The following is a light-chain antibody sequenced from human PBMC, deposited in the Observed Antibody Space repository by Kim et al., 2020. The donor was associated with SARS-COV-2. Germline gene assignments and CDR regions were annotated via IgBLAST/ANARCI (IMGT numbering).Light chain of an antibody. V-gene: IGLV3-19*01. J-gene: IGLJ1*01. CDR2: AKN. CDR3: NSRDIGGNHYV. Sequence: SSELTQDPAVSVALGQTVRITCQGDSLRSYYASWYQQKPVQAPVLVIYAKNNRPSGFPDRFSGSSSGNTASFTITGAQAEDEADYYCNSRDIGGNHYVFGTGTKVTVL. CDR1: SLRSYY.